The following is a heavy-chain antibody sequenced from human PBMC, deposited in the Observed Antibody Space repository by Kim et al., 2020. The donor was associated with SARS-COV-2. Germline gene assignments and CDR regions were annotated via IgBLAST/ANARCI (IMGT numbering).Heavy chain of an antibody. CDR1: GFTFSGYS. V-gene: IGHV3-21*01. D-gene: IGHD3-22*01. J-gene: IGHJ4*02. CDR2: ISSTSDYI. Sequence: GGSLRLSCAASGFTFSGYSMSWVRQAPGKGLQWVSTISSTSDYIFYADSVKGRFTISSDNAKNSHYLQMSSLGADDTAVYYCAGGGSTYFETSAFYWGQG. CDR3: AGGGSTYFETSAFY.